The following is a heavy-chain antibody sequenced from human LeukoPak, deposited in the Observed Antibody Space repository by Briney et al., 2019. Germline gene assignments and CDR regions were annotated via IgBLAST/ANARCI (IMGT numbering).Heavy chain of an antibody. V-gene: IGHV1-2*02. CDR2: INPNSGGT. CDR1: GYTFTGYY. CDR3: ARDSHPGWWFVVVPAAYYYYGMDV. D-gene: IGHD2-2*01. Sequence: ASVKVSCKASGYTFTGYYMHWVRQAPGQGLEWMGWINPNSGGTNYAQKFQGRVTMTRDTSISTAYMELSRLRSDDTAVCYCARDSHPGWWFVVVPAAYYYYGMDVWGQGTTVTVSS. J-gene: IGHJ6*02.